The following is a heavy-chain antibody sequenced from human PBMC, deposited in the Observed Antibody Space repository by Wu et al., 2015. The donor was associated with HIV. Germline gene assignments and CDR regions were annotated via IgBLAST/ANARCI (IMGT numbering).Heavy chain of an antibody. CDR3: ARSVNDFRSGSAFDI. V-gene: IGHV1-2*02. Sequence: QVLLLQSGAELKKPGASVKVSCKTSGYLFTDNYLHWVRQAPGQGLEWMGWINPDTGATNYLQKFQGRVTMTRNRSINTAYMELSRLQSDDTAIYYCARSVNDFRSGSAFDIWGQGQWSPSLQ. CDR1: GYLFTDNY. D-gene: IGHD3-3*01. CDR2: INPDTGAT. J-gene: IGHJ3*02.